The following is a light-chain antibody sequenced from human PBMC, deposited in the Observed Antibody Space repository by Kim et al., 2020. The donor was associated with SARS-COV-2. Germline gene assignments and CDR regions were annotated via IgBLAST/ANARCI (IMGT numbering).Light chain of an antibody. CDR2: GNV. CDR3: QSFDSSLSGVI. V-gene: IGLV1-40*01. CDR1: SSNIGSYD. Sequence: GQRVTISCTGSSSNIGSYDVHWYQQLPGTAPKLLIYGNVIRPSGIPDRFSGSKSGTSASLAITGLQAEDEADYYCQSFDSSLSGVIFGGGTQLTVL. J-gene: IGLJ2*01.